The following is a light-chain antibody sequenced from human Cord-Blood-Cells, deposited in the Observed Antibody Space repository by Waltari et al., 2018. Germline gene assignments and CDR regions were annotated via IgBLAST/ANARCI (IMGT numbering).Light chain of an antibody. CDR1: ALPNQY. CDR3: QSADSSGTYV. Sequence: SYELTQPPSVSQSPGHTARITCHGAALPNQYAHWYQQKPGQAPVLVIYTDSERPSGIPERFSGSSSGTTVTLTISGVQAEDEADYYCQSADSSGTYVFGTGTKVTVL. J-gene: IGLJ1*01. V-gene: IGLV3-25*03. CDR2: TDS.